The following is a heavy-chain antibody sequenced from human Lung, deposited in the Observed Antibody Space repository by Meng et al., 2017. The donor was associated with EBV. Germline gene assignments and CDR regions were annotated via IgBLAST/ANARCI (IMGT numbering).Heavy chain of an antibody. V-gene: IGHV4-34*01. J-gene: IGHJ4*02. CDR2: INDSGST. D-gene: IGHD1-26*01. CDR3: ARSTFDY. CDR1: GGSFSGSFSGYY. Sequence: HVQLQQWGAGLLKPSEPLSLTCAVYGGSFSGSFSGYYWSCIRQAPGKWLEWIGEINDSGSTDYNPSLKSRLTISVDRSKSQFSLELSSVTAADTAVYYCARSTFDYWGQGTLVTVSS.